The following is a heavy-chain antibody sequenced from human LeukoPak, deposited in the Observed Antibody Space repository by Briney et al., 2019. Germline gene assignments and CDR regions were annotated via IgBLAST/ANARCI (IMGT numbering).Heavy chain of an antibody. CDR1: GFTVSSNY. V-gene: IGHV3-53*01. CDR2: IYSGGST. Sequence: QSGGSLRLSCAASGFTVSSNYMSWVRQAPGKGLEWVSVIYSGGSTYYADSVKGRFTISRDNSKNTLYLQMSSLRAEDTAVYYCARVGTAMVLDYWGQGTLVTVSS. D-gene: IGHD5-18*01. CDR3: ARVGTAMVLDY. J-gene: IGHJ4*02.